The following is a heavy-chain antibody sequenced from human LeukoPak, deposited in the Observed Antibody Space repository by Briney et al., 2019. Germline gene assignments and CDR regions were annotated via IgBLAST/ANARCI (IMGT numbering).Heavy chain of an antibody. J-gene: IGHJ3*02. V-gene: IGHV3-15*01. Sequence: GGSLRLSCAASGFTFSNAWMSWVRQAPGKGLEWVGRIKSKTDGGTTDYAAPVKGRFTISRDDSKNTLYLQMNSLRAEDTAVYYCARSGVVVAATAPIDAFDIWGQGTMVTVSS. CDR3: ARSGVVVAATAPIDAFDI. D-gene: IGHD2-15*01. CDR1: GFTFSNAW. CDR2: IKSKTDGGTT.